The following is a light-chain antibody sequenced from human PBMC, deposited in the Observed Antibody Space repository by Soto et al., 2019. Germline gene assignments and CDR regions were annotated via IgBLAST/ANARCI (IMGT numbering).Light chain of an antibody. V-gene: IGKV3-11*01. J-gene: IGKJ3*01. Sequence: EIVLTQSPATLSLSPGERATLSCRASQSVSSYLAWYQQKPGQAPRLLIYDASNRATGIPARFSGSGSGTDFTLTISSLELEYFAVHYCQQRSNWPPRVTFGPGTKVDIK. CDR3: QQRSNWPPRVT. CDR2: DAS. CDR1: QSVSSY.